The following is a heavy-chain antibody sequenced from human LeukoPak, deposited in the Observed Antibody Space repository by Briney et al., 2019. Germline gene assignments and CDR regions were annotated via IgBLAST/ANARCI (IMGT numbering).Heavy chain of an antibody. Sequence: PGRSLRLSCAASGFTFSSYGMHWVRQAPGKGLEWVAVIWYDGSNKYYADSVKGRFTISGDNSKNTLYLQMNSLRAEDTAVYYCAKDTDWAFDIWGQGTMVTVSS. CDR2: IWYDGSNK. D-gene: IGHD3-9*01. CDR3: AKDTDWAFDI. CDR1: GFTFSSYG. V-gene: IGHV3-33*06. J-gene: IGHJ3*02.